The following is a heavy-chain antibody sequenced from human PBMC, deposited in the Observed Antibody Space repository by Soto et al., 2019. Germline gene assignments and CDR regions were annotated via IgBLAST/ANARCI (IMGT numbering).Heavy chain of an antibody. CDR1: GFTFSSYA. V-gene: IGHV3-23*01. D-gene: IGHD5-12*01. Sequence: GGSLRLSCAASGFTFSSYAMSWVRQAPGKGLEWVSAISGSGGSTYYADSVKGRFTISRDNSKNTLYLQMNSLRAEDTAVYYCAKDGRGYSGYDPNWFDPWGQGTLVTVSS. J-gene: IGHJ5*02. CDR2: ISGSGGST. CDR3: AKDGRGYSGYDPNWFDP.